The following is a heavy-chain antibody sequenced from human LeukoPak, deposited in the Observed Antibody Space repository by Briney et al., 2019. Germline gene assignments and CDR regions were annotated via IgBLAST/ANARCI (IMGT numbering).Heavy chain of an antibody. CDR2: IYWNDDK. V-gene: IGHV2-5*01. CDR1: GFSLSTSGVS. CDR3: AHSFLHYCGSGSYYNQYYFDY. J-gene: IGHJ4*02. D-gene: IGHD3-10*01. Sequence: SGPTLVKPTQTLTLTCTFSGFSLSTSGVSVGWIRQPPGKALEWLALIYWNDDKRYSPSLKSRLTITKDTSKNQVVLTMTNMDPVDTATYYCAHSFLHYCGSGSYYNQYYFDYWGQGTLVTVSS.